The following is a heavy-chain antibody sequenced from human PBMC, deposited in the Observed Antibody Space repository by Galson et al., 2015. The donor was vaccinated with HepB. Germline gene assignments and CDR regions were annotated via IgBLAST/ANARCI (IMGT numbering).Heavy chain of an antibody. CDR2: IYPGDSDT. Sequence: QSGAEVIKPGESPKISCRGTGSSFPRYWIGRVRQMHGKGLVWMCIIYPGDSDTRYSPSFQGQVTISADKSISTAYLQWSSLKASDTAMYYCAIRFSGWFDPLGQGTLVTVSS. CDR3: AIRFSGWFDP. CDR1: GSSFPRYW. J-gene: IGHJ5*02. V-gene: IGHV5-51*03. D-gene: IGHD3-16*01.